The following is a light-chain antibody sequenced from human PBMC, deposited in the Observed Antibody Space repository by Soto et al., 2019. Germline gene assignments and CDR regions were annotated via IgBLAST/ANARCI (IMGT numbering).Light chain of an antibody. V-gene: IGLV1-47*02. Sequence: QSVLTQTPSASGTPGQRVTISCSGSRSNIGRNFVYWYQQLPGTAPKLLIYSNNQRPSGVPDRFSGSKSGTSASLAISGLRSEDEADYYCQSYDSSLSGSLFGGGTKLTVL. CDR2: SNN. CDR3: QSYDSSLSGSL. CDR1: RSNIGRNF. J-gene: IGLJ2*01.